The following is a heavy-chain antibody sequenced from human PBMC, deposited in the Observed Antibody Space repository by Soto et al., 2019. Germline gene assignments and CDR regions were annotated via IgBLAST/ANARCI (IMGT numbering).Heavy chain of an antibody. CDR1: GGTFSSYA. J-gene: IGHJ4*02. V-gene: IGHV1-69*13. CDR2: IIPIFGTA. CDR3: AREIYGSGSSPLGTLDY. Sequence: SVKVSCNACGGTFSSYAISGVRQAPGQGLEWMGGIIPIFGTANYAQKFQGRVTITADESTSTAYMELSSLRSEDTAVYYCAREIYGSGSSPLGTLDYWGQGTLVTVSS. D-gene: IGHD3-10*01.